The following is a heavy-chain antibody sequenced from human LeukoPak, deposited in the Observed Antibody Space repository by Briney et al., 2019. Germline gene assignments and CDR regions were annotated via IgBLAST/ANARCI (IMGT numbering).Heavy chain of an antibody. J-gene: IGHJ4*02. CDR3: ARVLLWFGESPFDY. CDR2: INAGNGNT. V-gene: IGHV1-3*01. D-gene: IGHD3-10*01. CDR1: GYTFTSYA. Sequence: GASVKVSCKASGYTFTSYAMHWVRQAPGQRLEWMGWINAGNGNTKYSQKFQGRDTITRDTSASTAYMELSSLRSEDTAVYYCARVLLWFGESPFDYWGQGTLVTVSS.